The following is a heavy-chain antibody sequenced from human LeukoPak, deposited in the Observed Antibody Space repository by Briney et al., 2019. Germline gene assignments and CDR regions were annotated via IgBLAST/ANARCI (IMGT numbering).Heavy chain of an antibody. Sequence: GGSLRLSCAASGFTVSSNYMSWVRQAPGKGLEWVSVIYSGGRTDYADSVKGRFTISRDNAKNSLYLQMNSLRAEDTAVYYCARASYYYDSSGYSSPWGYWGQGTLVTVSS. V-gene: IGHV3-66*01. J-gene: IGHJ4*02. CDR2: IYSGGRT. CDR1: GFTVSSNY. CDR3: ARASYYYDSSGYSSPWGY. D-gene: IGHD3-22*01.